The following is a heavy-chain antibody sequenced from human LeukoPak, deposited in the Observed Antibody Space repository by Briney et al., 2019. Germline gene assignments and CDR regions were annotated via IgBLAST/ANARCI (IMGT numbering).Heavy chain of an antibody. V-gene: IGHV4-59*08. CDR1: GGSISSYY. J-gene: IGHJ4*02. Sequence: SETLSLSCTVSGGSISSYYWSWIRQPPGKGLEWIGYIYSSGSTSYNPSLKSRVTISVDTSKNQFSLRLSSVTATDTAAYYCARGEYYFDYWGQGTLVTVSS. CDR3: ARGEYYFDY. CDR2: IYSSGST. D-gene: IGHD3-10*01.